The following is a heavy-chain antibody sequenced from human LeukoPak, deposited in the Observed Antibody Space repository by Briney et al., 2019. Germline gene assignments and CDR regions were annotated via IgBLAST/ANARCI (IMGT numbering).Heavy chain of an antibody. CDR2: IYYSGST. V-gene: IGHV4-59*01. CDR1: GGSISSYY. CDR3: ARSQRWLTGYYFDY. Sequence: SETLSLTCTVSGGSISSYYWSWIRQPPGKGLEWIGYIYYSGSTNYNPSLKSRVTISVDTSKNQFSLKLSSVTAADTAVYYCARSQRWLTGYYFDYWGQGTLVTVSS. D-gene: IGHD5-24*01. J-gene: IGHJ4*02.